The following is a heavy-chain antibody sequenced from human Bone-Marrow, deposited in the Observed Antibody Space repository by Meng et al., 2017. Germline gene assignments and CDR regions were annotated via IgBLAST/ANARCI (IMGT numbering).Heavy chain of an antibody. D-gene: IGHD1-1*01. CDR3: ARLGNWNQGDF. CDR2: IYYSGST. V-gene: IGHV4-59*01. Sequence: ESLKISCTVSGGSISSYYWSWIRQPPGKGLEWIGYIYYSGSTNYNPSLKSRVTISVDTSKNQFSLKLSSVTAADTAVYYCARLGNWNQGDFWGQGKLVTVSS. J-gene: IGHJ4*02. CDR1: GGSISSYY.